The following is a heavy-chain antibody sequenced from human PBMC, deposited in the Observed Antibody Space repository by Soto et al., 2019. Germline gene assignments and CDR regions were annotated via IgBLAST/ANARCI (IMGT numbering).Heavy chain of an antibody. Sequence: ASVKVSCKASGYTFTSYYMHWVRKAPGQGLEWMGIINPSSGSTSYAQKFQGRVTMTRDTSTSTVYMELSSLRSEDTAVYYCARGVEIPPKGPNWFDPWGQGTPVTVSS. V-gene: IGHV1-46*03. CDR2: INPSSGST. CDR1: GYTFTSYY. CDR3: ARGVEIPPKGPNWFDP. J-gene: IGHJ5*02.